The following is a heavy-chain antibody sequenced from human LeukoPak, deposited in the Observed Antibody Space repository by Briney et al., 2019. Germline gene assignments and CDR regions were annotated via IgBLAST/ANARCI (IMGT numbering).Heavy chain of an antibody. J-gene: IGHJ4*02. CDR1: GFTFSSYS. D-gene: IGHD6-6*01. CDR2: ISSSSSSYI. V-gene: IGHV3-21*01. CDR3: ARGRGAARIFEN. Sequence: GGSLRLSCAASGFTFSSYSMNWVRQAPGKGLEWVSSISSSSSSYIYYADSVKGRFTISRDNAKNSLYLQMNSLRAEDTAVYYCARGRGAARIFENWGQGTLVTVSS.